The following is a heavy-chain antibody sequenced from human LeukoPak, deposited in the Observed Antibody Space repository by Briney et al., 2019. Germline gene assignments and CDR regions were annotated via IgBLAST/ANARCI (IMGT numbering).Heavy chain of an antibody. D-gene: IGHD6-13*01. CDR3: ARVGYSSSWFYYYYMDV. Sequence: MPSETLSLTCTVSGGSISSYYWSWIRQPPGKGLEWIGYIYYSGSTNYNPSLKSRVTTSVDTSKNQFSLKLSSVTAADTAVYYCARVGYSSSWFYYYYMDVWGKGTTVTVSS. CDR2: IYYSGST. V-gene: IGHV4-59*01. J-gene: IGHJ6*03. CDR1: GGSISSYY.